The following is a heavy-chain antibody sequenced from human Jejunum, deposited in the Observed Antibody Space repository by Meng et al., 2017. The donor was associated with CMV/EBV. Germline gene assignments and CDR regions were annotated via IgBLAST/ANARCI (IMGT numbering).Heavy chain of an antibody. Sequence: QVLLVQAGFELKKTGALVKDTWKPSGYSFTSYAMNWVRQAPGQGLEWMGWINTNTGNPTYAQGFTGRFVFSLDTSVSTAYLQISSLKAEDTAVYYCARGDYYDSSGLDYWGQGTLVTVSS. J-gene: IGHJ4*02. CDR3: ARGDYYDSSGLDY. V-gene: IGHV7-4-1*02. CDR2: INTNTGNP. CDR1: GYSFTSYA. D-gene: IGHD3-22*01.